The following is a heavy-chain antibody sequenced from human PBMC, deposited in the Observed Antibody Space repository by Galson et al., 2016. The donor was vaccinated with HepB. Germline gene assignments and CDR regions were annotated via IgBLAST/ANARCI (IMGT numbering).Heavy chain of an antibody. Sequence: SETLSLTCTFSGGSISSSTHYWGWIRQPPGKGLEWIGNIYYNGNTYYNPSLKSRVTISVDTSKNQFSLNLTSVTAADTALYHCARSSTYCSTTTCYGWFDPWGQGTLVIVSS. CDR3: ARSSTYCSTTTCYGWFDP. J-gene: IGHJ5*02. CDR2: IYYNGNT. CDR1: GGSISSSTHY. V-gene: IGHV4-39*07. D-gene: IGHD2-2*01.